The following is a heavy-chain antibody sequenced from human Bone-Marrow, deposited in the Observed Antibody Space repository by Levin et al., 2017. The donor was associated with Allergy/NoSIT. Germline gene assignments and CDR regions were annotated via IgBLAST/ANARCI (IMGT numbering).Heavy chain of an antibody. CDR2: INHSGST. CDR1: GGSFSGYY. J-gene: IGHJ5*02. V-gene: IGHV4-34*01. D-gene: IGHD2-2*01. Sequence: SETLSLTCAVYGGSFSGYYWSWIRQPPGKGLEWIGEINHSGSTNYNPSLKSRVTISVDTSKNQFSLKLSSVTAADTAVYYCARGRPVCSSTSCYQGNNWFDPWGQGTLVTVSS. CDR3: ARGRPVCSSTSCYQGNNWFDP.